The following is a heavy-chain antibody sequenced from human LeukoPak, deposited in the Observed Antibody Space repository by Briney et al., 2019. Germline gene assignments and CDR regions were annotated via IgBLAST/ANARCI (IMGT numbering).Heavy chain of an antibody. D-gene: IGHD5-24*01. J-gene: IGHJ4*02. CDR1: GASISSGSYY. CDR2: IYTSGST. Sequence: SETLSLTCIVSGASISSGSYYWRWIRQPAGKGLEWIGRIYTSGSTNYNPSLKRRVTISLDTSKNQFSLKLSSVTAADTAVYYCARGPGYNPDYWGQGTLVTVSS. CDR3: ARGPGYNPDY. V-gene: IGHV4-61*02.